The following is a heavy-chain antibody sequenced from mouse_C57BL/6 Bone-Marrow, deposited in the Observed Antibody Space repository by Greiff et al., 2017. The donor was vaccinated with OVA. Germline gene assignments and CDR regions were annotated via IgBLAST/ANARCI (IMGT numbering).Heavy chain of an antibody. CDR3: ARPGGDYGFDY. J-gene: IGHJ2*01. CDR1: GFTFSSYG. CDR2: ISSGGSYT. V-gene: IGHV5-6*01. Sequence: VQLQQSGGDLVKPGGSLKLSCAASGFTFSSYGMSWVRQTPDKRLEWVATISSGGSYTYYPDSVKGRFTISRDNAKNTLYLQMSSLKSEDTAMYYCARPGGDYGFDYWGQGTTLTVSS. D-gene: IGHD2-4*01.